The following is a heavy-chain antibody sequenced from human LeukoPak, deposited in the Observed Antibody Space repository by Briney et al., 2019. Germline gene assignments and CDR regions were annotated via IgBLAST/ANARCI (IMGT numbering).Heavy chain of an antibody. CDR2: IKHSGST. Sequence: SETLSLTCAVNGGFFSNYYWSWIRQPPGKGLDWIGEIKHSGSTNYNPSLKSRVTISVDTSKNQFSLRLSSVTAADTAVYYCARGVTDIVVVPRATKRTRFFDFWGQGIQVTVSS. V-gene: IGHV4-34*01. CDR3: ARGVTDIVVVPRATKRTRFFDF. D-gene: IGHD2-2*01. J-gene: IGHJ4*02. CDR1: GGFFSNYY.